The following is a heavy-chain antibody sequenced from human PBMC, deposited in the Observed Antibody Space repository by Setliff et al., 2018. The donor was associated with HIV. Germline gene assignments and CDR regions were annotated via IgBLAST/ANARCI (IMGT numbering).Heavy chain of an antibody. CDR3: ARQVSIPGVAITPVDY. Sequence: SETLSLTCTVSGDSIRGYYWSWIRQPPGKGLEWMGYVFYTGFAAYNPSLKSRLTISVDTSKSPFSLRLTSVTAADTAIYYCARQVSIPGVAITPVDYWGQGALVTVSS. J-gene: IGHJ4*02. D-gene: IGHD5-12*01. CDR1: GDSIRGYY. CDR2: VFYTGFA. V-gene: IGHV4-59*08.